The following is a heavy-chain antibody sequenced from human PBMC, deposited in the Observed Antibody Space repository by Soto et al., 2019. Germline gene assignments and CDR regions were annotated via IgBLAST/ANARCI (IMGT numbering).Heavy chain of an antibody. V-gene: IGHV3-23*01. J-gene: IGHJ4*02. Sequence: VQLLEYGGGLVQPGGSLRLSCAASGFTFSSYAMSWVRQAPGKGLEWVSIIGVGGGDRYYPESVKGRFTISRDNSRDTLYLEMNSLRDEDTAVYYCARVRLGELVWRQGTLVTVSS. CDR2: IGVGGGDR. D-gene: IGHD3-10*01. CDR3: ARVRLGELV. CDR1: GFTFSSYA.